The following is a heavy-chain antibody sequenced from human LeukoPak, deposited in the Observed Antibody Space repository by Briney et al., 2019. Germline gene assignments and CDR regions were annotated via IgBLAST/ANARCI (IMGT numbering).Heavy chain of an antibody. D-gene: IGHD4-17*01. CDR3: ARDYGAEYYFAY. CDR2: IWYDGSNK. J-gene: IGHJ4*02. CDR1: GFTFSSYG. Sequence: GRSLRLSCAASGFTFSSYGMHWVRQAPGKGLEWVAVIWYDGSNKYYADSVKGRFTISRDNSKNTLYLQMNSLRAEDTAVYYCARDYGAEYYFAYWGQGTLVTVSS. V-gene: IGHV3-33*01.